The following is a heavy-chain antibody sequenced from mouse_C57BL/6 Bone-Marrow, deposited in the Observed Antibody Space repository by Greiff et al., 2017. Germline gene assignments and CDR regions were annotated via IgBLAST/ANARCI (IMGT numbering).Heavy chain of an antibody. CDR1: GYTFTSYW. J-gene: IGHJ2*01. V-gene: IGHV1-61*01. D-gene: IGHD2-4*01. Sequence: QVQLQQPGAELVRPGSSVKLSCKASGYTFTSYWMDWVKQRPGQGLEWIGNIYPSDSETHYNQKFKDKATLTVDKSSSTAYMQLSSLTSEDSAVYYCARGGYDYDDVAYYFDYWGQGTTLTVSS. CDR2: IYPSDSET. CDR3: ARGGYDYDDVAYYFDY.